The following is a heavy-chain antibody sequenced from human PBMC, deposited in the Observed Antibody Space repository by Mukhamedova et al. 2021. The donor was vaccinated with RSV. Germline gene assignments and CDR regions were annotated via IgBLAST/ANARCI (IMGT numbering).Heavy chain of an antibody. J-gene: IGHJ4*02. D-gene: IGHD4-23*01. Sequence: WVRQAPGKGLEWVSGISWNSYIIGYADSVKGRFTISRDNAKKSVYLQMHSLRPEDTALSYCAKDVYGGSSAGLDYWGQGTLFTVS. CDR3: AKDVYGGSSAGLDY. CDR2: ISWNSYII. V-gene: IGHV3-9*01.